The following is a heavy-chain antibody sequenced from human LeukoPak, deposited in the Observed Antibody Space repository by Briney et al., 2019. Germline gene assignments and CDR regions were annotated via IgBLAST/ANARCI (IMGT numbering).Heavy chain of an antibody. J-gene: IGHJ4*02. CDR1: GFTFSSND. CDR2: ISGTDGSR. V-gene: IGHV3-23*01. CDR3: AKKYSNSWPAFDY. Sequence: GGSLRLSCAASGFTFSSNDMSWVRQAPGKGLEWVSGISGTDGSRSYADSMEGRFTISRDNSKNTLFLQMSSLRAEDTAVYYCAKKYSNSWPAFDYWGQGTLVTVSS. D-gene: IGHD4-11*01.